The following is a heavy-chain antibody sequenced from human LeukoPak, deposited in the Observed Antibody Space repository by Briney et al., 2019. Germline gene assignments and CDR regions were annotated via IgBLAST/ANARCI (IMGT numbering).Heavy chain of an antibody. CDR2: ISDSGGST. Sequence: QAVGSLRLSCAASGFTFSNYAMSWVRQAPGKGLEWVSAISDSGGSTYYADSVKGRFTISRDNSKNTLYLQMNSLRAEDTAVYYCAKQDPSTSGWYPWGQGTLVTVSS. V-gene: IGHV3-23*01. D-gene: IGHD6-19*01. J-gene: IGHJ5*02. CDR1: GFTFSNYA. CDR3: AKQDPSTSGWYP.